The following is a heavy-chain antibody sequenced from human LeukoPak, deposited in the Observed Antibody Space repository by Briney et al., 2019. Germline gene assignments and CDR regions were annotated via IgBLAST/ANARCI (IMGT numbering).Heavy chain of an antibody. CDR3: VSDGGMAEGLAFDG. CDR2: IYHSGST. J-gene: IGHJ3*01. V-gene: IGHV4-38-2*02. CDR1: GDSISSGYY. D-gene: IGHD3-16*01. Sequence: PSETLSLTCTVSGDSISSGYYWGWIRQPPGKGLEWIGSIYHSGSTYYNPSLKSRVTISVDTSKNQFSLNLSSVTAADTAVYYFVSDGGMAEGLAFDGGGQGTLVTV.